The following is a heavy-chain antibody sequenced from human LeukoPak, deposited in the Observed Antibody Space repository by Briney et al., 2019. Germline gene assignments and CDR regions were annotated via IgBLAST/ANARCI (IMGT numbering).Heavy chain of an antibody. Sequence: ASVKVSCKASGYIFSDFDINWVRQASGQGLEWVAWMNPNSGNPAYAQEFQGRATVSGNISISTAYLELRSLKSEDTAVYYCAKGPPSTMIVVVTRPKYFQHWGQGTLVTVSS. J-gene: IGHJ1*01. CDR1: GYIFSDFD. D-gene: IGHD3-22*01. V-gene: IGHV1-8*03. CDR2: MNPNSGNP. CDR3: AKGPPSTMIVVVTRPKYFQH.